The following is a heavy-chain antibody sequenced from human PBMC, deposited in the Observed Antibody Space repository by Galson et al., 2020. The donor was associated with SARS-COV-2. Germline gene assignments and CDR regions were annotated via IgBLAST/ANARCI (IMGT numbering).Heavy chain of an antibody. CDR1: GGSISSSSYY. J-gene: IGHJ4*02. D-gene: IGHD3-9*01. V-gene: IGHV4-39*01. CDR3: ARLVVLRYFDWLLPAEYYFDY. CDR2: IYYSGST. Sequence: SETLSLTCTVSGGSISSSSYYWGWIRQPPGKGLEWIGSIYYSGSTYYNPSLKSRVTISVDTSKNQFSLKLSSVTAADTAVYYCARLVVLRYFDWLLPAEYYFDYWGQGTLVTVSS.